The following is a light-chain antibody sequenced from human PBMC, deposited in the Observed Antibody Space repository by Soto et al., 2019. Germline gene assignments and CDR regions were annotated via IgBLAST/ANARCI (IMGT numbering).Light chain of an antibody. J-gene: IGKJ2*01. Sequence: DIQLTQSPFFLSASVGDRVTISCRASQAIYSYLAWYQQKPGKAPKLLIFGASKLQSGVPSRFSGSGSGTEFTLTISTLQPEDFANYSCKQLKSPPRTFGRGTKLEIK. CDR3: KQLKSPPRT. CDR1: QAIYSY. CDR2: GAS. V-gene: IGKV1-9*01.